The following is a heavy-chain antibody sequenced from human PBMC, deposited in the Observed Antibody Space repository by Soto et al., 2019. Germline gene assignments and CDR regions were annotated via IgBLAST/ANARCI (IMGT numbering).Heavy chain of an antibody. CDR2: INPSGGST. Sequence: ASVKVSCKASGYTFTSYYMHWVRQAPGQGLEWMGIINPSGGSTSYAQKFQGRATMTRDTSTSTVYMELSSLRSEDTAVYYCARVQYCGGDCYPADYWGQGTLVTVSS. D-gene: IGHD2-21*02. CDR1: GYTFTSYY. V-gene: IGHV1-46*01. CDR3: ARVQYCGGDCYPADY. J-gene: IGHJ4*02.